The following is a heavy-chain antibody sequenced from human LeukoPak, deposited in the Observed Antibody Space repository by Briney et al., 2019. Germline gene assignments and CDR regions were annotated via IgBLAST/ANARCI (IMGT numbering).Heavy chain of an antibody. J-gene: IGHJ4*02. CDR1: GFTFSSFW. V-gene: IGHV3-74*01. CDR3: VRGDASVAEGGY. CDR2: VNNDGSST. Sequence: PGRSLRLSCAASGFTFSSFWMHWVRQAPGKGLVWVSGVNNDGSSTVYADSVKGRFTISRDNAKNTVFLQMNSLRADDIAVYYCVRGDASVAEGGYWGQGSLVTVSS. D-gene: IGHD4-23*01.